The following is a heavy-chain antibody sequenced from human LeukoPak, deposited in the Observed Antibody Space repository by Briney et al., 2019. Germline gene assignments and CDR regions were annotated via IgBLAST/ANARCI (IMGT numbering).Heavy chain of an antibody. D-gene: IGHD6-13*01. Sequence: GGSLRLSCAASGFTFSSYGMHWVRQAPGKGLEWVAVIWYDGSNKYYADSVKGRFTISRDNSKNTLYLQMNSLRAEDTAVYYCARDAIAAAGTRDWGYYCGMDVWGQGTTVTVSS. CDR2: IWYDGSNK. CDR1: GFTFSSYG. CDR3: ARDAIAAAGTRDWGYYCGMDV. V-gene: IGHV3-33*01. J-gene: IGHJ6*02.